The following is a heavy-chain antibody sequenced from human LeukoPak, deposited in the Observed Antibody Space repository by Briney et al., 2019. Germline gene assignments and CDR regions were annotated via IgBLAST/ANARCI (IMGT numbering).Heavy chain of an antibody. D-gene: IGHD3-10*01. V-gene: IGHV3-30*03. Sequence: GGSLRLSCAASGFTFSSYGMHWVRQAPGKGLEWVAVISYDGSNKYYADSVKGRFTISRDNAKNSLYLQMNSLRAEDTAVYYCAREPMVRGIYFDYWGQGTLVTVSS. CDR3: AREPMVRGIYFDY. J-gene: IGHJ4*02. CDR1: GFTFSSYG. CDR2: ISYDGSNK.